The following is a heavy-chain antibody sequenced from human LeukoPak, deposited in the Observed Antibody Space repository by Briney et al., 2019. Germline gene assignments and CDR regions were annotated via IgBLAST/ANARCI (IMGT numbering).Heavy chain of an antibody. CDR3: AKGGTMIVTDDAFDI. CDR1: GFTFSSYA. J-gene: IGHJ3*02. D-gene: IGHD3-22*01. Sequence: QPGRSLRLSCSASGFTFSSYAMTWVRQAPGKGLEWVSAISGSGGSTYYADSVKGRFTISRDNSKNTLYLQMNSLRAEDTAVYYCAKGGTMIVTDDAFDIWGQGTMVTVSS. CDR2: ISGSGGST. V-gene: IGHV3-23*01.